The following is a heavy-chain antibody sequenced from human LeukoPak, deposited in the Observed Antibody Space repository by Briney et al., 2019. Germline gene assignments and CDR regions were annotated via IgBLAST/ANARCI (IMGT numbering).Heavy chain of an antibody. V-gene: IGHV6-1*01. CDR3: ARGRSWPLDY. CDR1: GDSVSSNSAA. Sequence: SQTLSLTCAISGDSVSSNSAAWNWIRQSPSRGLEWLGRTYYRSKWYNDYAASMTSRIIINPDTSKSQFSLQLNSVTPEDTAIYYCARGRSWPLDYWGQGTLVTASS. J-gene: IGHJ4*02. D-gene: IGHD6-13*01. CDR2: TYYRSKWYN.